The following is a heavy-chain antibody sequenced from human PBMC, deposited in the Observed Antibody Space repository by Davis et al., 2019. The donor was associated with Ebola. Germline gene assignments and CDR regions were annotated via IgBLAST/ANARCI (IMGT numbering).Heavy chain of an antibody. CDR1: GGSFSEYL. CDR2: ISHGGVS. D-gene: IGHD1-1*01. V-gene: IGHV4-34*01. Sequence: GSLRLSCAVYGGSFSEYLWSWIRQSPGKGLEWIGKISHGGVSDYNPSLKSRVIISVDPSKNQFALRVNSLTAADAAVYYCARTAKTSVSASGLGYTYFDSWSQGTLVTVSS. J-gene: IGHJ4*02. CDR3: ARTAKTSVSASGLGYTYFDS.